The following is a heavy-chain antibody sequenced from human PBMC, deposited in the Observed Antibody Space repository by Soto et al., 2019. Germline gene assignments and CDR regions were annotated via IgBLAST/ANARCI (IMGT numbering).Heavy chain of an antibody. D-gene: IGHD3-22*01. CDR3: KSGLLPDRMDV. Sequence: PGGSLRLSCAASGFTFSSYGMHWVRQAPGKGLEWVAVISYDGSNKYYADSVKGRFTISRDNSKNTLYLQMNSLRAEDTAVYYCKSGLLPDRMDVWGQGTTVTVSS. V-gene: IGHV3-30*03. CDR1: GFTFSSYG. CDR2: ISYDGSNK. J-gene: IGHJ6*02.